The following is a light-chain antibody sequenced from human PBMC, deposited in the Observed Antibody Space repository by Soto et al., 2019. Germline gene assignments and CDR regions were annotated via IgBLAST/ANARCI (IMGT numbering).Light chain of an antibody. CDR1: QVISSW. Sequence: DIQITQPPSSLSASVGARVTITCRASQVISSWLVWYQQKPGNAPKLLIYKASTLQTGVPSRFSGSESGTEFTLTISSLLPEDFATYYCQQASSFPFTFGGGTEVQIK. J-gene: IGKJ4*01. V-gene: IGKV1-12*01. CDR3: QQASSFPFT. CDR2: KAS.